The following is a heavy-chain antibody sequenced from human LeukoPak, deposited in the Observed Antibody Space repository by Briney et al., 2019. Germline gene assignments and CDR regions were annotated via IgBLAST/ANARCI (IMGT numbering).Heavy chain of an antibody. CDR3: ARAIFGVVIIYGRDYWFDP. V-gene: IGHV3-48*01. J-gene: IGHJ5*02. Sequence: GGSLRLSCAASGFTFSSYSMNWVRQAPGKGLEWVSYISSSSSTIYYADSVKGRFTISRDNAKNSLYLQMNGLRAEDTAVYYCARAIFGVVIIYGRDYWFDPWGQGTLVTVSS. D-gene: IGHD3-3*01. CDR1: GFTFSSYS. CDR2: ISSSSSTI.